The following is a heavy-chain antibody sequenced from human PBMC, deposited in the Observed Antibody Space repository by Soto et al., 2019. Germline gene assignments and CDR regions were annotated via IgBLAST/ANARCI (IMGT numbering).Heavy chain of an antibody. V-gene: IGHV4-34*01. CDR3: ARGECSSNYCFTRWALDI. CDR1: GGSFSGYY. J-gene: IGHJ3*02. Sequence: PSETLSLTCAVYGGSFSGYYWTWIRQTPGKGLEWIGEIHHSGRTNYNPSPKSQVSISADTSKTQFSLNLTSVTAADTAVYYCARGECSSNYCFTRWALDIWGQGTVVTVSS. D-gene: IGHD2-2*01. CDR2: IHHSGRT.